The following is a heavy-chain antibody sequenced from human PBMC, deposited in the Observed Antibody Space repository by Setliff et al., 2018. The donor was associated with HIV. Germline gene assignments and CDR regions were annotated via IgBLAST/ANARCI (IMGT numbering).Heavy chain of an antibody. Sequence: SVKVSCKASGGTFSTYTIAWVRQAPGQGLEWMGRIIPIFGTPNYAQKFQGRVTITADKSTSTVYLDLRSLTSEDTAMYYCARSVWAVVVPTDPAVDAFAIWGQGTMVTVSS. CDR1: GGTFSTYT. CDR2: IIPIFGTP. V-gene: IGHV1-69*08. CDR3: ARSVWAVVVPTDPAVDAFAI. D-gene: IGHD2-2*01. J-gene: IGHJ3*02.